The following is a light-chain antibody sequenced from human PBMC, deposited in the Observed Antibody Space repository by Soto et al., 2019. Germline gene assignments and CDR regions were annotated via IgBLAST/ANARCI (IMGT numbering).Light chain of an antibody. V-gene: IGLV3-21*04. CDR3: QVWDIMTDNDV. CDR1: NIGDKH. Sequence: SYELTQPPSVSVAPEKTTTITCGGNNIGDKHVHWYRQKSGQAPVLLISYDSDRPSGIPERFSGSNSGNTATLTISRVEAGDEADYYCQVWDIMTDNDVFGGGTKLTVL. J-gene: IGLJ1*01. CDR2: YDS.